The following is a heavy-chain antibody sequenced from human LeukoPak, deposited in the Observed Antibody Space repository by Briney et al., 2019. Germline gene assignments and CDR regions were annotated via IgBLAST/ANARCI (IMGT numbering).Heavy chain of an antibody. J-gene: IGHJ4*02. CDR1: GFTFSSYA. V-gene: IGHV3-30-3*01. CDR2: ISYDGSNK. Sequence: PGRSLRLSCAASGFTFSSYAMHWVRQAPGKGLEWVAVISYDGSNKYYADSVKGRFTISRDNAKNSLYLQMNSLRAEDTAVYYCARDSNYYDSSGYYRRYFDYWGQGTLVTVSS. D-gene: IGHD3-22*01. CDR3: ARDSNYYDSSGYYRRYFDY.